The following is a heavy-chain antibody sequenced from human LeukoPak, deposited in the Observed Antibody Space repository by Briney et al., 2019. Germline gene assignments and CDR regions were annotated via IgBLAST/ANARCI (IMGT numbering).Heavy chain of an antibody. CDR3: VRGVVVVPAAKNTPLGWFDP. CDR1: GYTFTSYA. CDR2: INAGNGNT. V-gene: IGHV1-3*01. D-gene: IGHD2-2*01. J-gene: IGHJ5*02. Sequence: ASVKVSCKASGYTFTSYAMHWVRQAPGQRLEWMGWINAGNGNTKYSQKFQGRVTITRDTSASTAYMELSSLRSEDTAVYYCVRGVVVVPAAKNTPLGWFDPWGQGTLVTVSS.